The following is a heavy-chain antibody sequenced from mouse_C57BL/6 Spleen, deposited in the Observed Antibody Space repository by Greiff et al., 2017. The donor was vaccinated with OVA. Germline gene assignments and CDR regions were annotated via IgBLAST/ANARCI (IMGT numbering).Heavy chain of an antibody. V-gene: IGHV5-9*01. J-gene: IGHJ2*01. D-gene: IGHD1-1*01. CDR1: GFTFSSYT. CDR2: ISGGGGNT. CDR3: ARQDYYCSSYLFDY. Sequence: EVKLMESGGGLVKPGGSLKLSCAASGFTFSSYTMSWVRQTPEKRLEWVATISGGGGNTYYPDSVKGRFTISRDNAKNTLYLQMSSLRSEDTALYYCARQDYYCSSYLFDYWGQGTTLTVSS.